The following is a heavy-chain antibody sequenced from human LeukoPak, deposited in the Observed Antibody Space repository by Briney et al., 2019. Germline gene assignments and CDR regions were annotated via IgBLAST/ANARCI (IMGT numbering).Heavy chain of an antibody. Sequence: PGRSLRPSCGASGFTFDDYGMHWVRQAPGKGLEWVSGISWNRGIVGYVDSVKGRFTISRDNTKNFLYLQMNSLRPEDTALYFCAKGIHSLIGTYDAFDVWGQGTMVTVSS. D-gene: IGHD1-20*01. CDR1: GFTFDDYG. CDR3: AKGIHSLIGTYDAFDV. V-gene: IGHV3-9*01. CDR2: ISWNRGIV. J-gene: IGHJ3*01.